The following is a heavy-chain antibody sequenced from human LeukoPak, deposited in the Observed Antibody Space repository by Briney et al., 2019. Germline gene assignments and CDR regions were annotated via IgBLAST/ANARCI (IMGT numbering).Heavy chain of an antibody. V-gene: IGHV1-2*02. D-gene: IGHD2/OR15-2a*01. CDR1: GYTFTGYY. J-gene: IGHJ5*02. Sequence: ASVKVSCKASGYTFTGYYMHWVRQAPGQGLEWMGWINPNSGGTNYAQKFQGRVTMTRDTSISTAYMELSRLRSDDTAVYYCAREATTSGEEDWFDPWGQGTLVTVSS. CDR2: INPNSGGT. CDR3: AREATTSGEEDWFDP.